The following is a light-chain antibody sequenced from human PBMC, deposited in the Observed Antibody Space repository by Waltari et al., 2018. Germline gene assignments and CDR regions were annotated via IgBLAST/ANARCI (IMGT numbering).Light chain of an antibody. J-gene: IGKJ4*01. CDR3: QQSYSTLALT. CDR2: AAS. V-gene: IGKV1-39*01. CDR1: KRISSY. Sequence: DIQMTQSPSSLSASVGDRVTITCRASKRISSYLNWYQQKPGKAPKLLIYAASRLQSGVPSRFSGSGSWTDFTLTISSLQPEDFATYYCQQSYSTLALTFGGGTKVEIK.